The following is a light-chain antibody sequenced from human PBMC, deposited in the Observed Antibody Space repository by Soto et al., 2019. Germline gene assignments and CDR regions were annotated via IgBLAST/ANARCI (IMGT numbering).Light chain of an antibody. Sequence: QSVLTQPASVSGSPGQSITISRAGTSSDVGGYNYVSWYQQLPGKAPQLVIYDVTHRPSGVSDRFSGSRSGNTASLTISGLQAEDEADYYCTSFTSGSTPYVLGTGTKVTVL. J-gene: IGLJ1*01. CDR1: SSDVGGYNY. CDR2: DVT. CDR3: TSFTSGSTPYV. V-gene: IGLV2-14*03.